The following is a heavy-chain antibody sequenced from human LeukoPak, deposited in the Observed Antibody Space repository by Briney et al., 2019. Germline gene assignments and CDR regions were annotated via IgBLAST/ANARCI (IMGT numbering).Heavy chain of an antibody. D-gene: IGHD6-19*01. V-gene: IGHV3-7*01. J-gene: IGHJ4*02. CDR1: GFTFSSYW. CDR3: ARGFRGWYAEGFDY. Sequence: QTGGSLRLSCAASGFTFSSYWMSWVHQAPGKGLEWVANIRQDGSQKYYVDSVKGRFTISRDNAKNSLFLQMNSLRAEDTAVYYCARGFRGWYAEGFDYWGQGTLVTVSS. CDR2: IRQDGSQK.